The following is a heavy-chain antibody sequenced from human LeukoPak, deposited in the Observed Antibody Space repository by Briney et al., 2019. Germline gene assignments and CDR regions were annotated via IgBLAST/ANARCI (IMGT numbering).Heavy chain of an antibody. Sequence: PSQTLSLTCTVSGGSINSGSYYWSWIRQPAGNGLEWIGEINHSGSTNYNPSLKSRVTISVDTSKNQFSLKLSSVTAADTAVYYCARGDCTNGVCYTLFDYWGQGTLVTVSS. J-gene: IGHJ4*02. CDR2: INHSGST. CDR1: GGSINSGSYY. V-gene: IGHV4-61*09. D-gene: IGHD2-8*01. CDR3: ARGDCTNGVCYTLFDY.